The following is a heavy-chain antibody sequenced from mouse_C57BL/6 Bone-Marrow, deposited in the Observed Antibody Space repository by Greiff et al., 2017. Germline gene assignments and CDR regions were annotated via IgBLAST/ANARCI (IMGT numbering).Heavy chain of an antibody. J-gene: IGHJ1*03. CDR3: ARGGTGTGWYFDV. D-gene: IGHD4-1*01. V-gene: IGHV14-3*01. CDR2: IDPANGNT. Sequence: EVQLQQSVAELVRPGASVKLSCTASGFNFKNTYMHWVKQRPEQGLEWIGRIDPANGNTKYAPKFQGKATITADTSSNTAYLQLSSLTSEDTAIYYCARGGTGTGWYFDVWGTGTTVTGSS. CDR1: GFNFKNTY.